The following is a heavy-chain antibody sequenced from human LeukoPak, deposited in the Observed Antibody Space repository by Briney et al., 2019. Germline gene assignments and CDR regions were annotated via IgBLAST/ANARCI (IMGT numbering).Heavy chain of an antibody. J-gene: IGHJ4*02. V-gene: IGHV4-59*01. D-gene: IGHD6-13*01. Sequence: SETLSLTCTVSGGSISSYYWSWIRQPPGKGLEWIGYIYYSGSTNYNPSLKSRVTISVDTSKNQFSLKLSSVTAADTAVYYCAREVVAAAGTVDYWGQGTLVIVSS. CDR1: GGSISSYY. CDR2: IYYSGST. CDR3: AREVVAAAGTVDY.